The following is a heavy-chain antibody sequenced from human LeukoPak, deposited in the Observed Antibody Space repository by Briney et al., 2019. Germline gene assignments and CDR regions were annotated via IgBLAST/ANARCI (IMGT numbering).Heavy chain of an antibody. CDR3: ARCVTGWPNWFAP. CDR1: GFRFSRYA. CDR2: IHYIRDGP. Sequence: GGPLRLSCVGSGFRFSRYAMSWVRQAPGKGQEWVATIHYIRDGPYYADSVEGRFTISRDDSKNTVYLQMNSLRVEDTAIYYCARCVTGWPNWFAPWGQGTLVTVSS. J-gene: IGHJ5*02. V-gene: IGHV3-23*01. D-gene: IGHD6-19*01.